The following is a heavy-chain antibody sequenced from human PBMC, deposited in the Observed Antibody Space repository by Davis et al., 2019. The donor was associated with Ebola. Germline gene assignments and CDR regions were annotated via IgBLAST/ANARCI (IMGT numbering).Heavy chain of an antibody. V-gene: IGHV3-15*07. CDR3: TTVGGYIYGQRDY. CDR2: IKRKADGGTT. Sequence: PGGSLRLSCAASGFTFSSYSMNWVRQAPGKGLEWVGRIKRKADGGTTDHAAPVKGRFTISREDSKNTLYLQMNSLKTEDTAVYYCTTVGGYIYGQRDYWGQGALVTVSS. D-gene: IGHD5-18*01. CDR1: GFTFSSYS. J-gene: IGHJ4*02.